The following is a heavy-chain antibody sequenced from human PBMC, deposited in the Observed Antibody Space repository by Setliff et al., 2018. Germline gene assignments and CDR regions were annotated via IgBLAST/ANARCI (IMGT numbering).Heavy chain of an antibody. CDR1: GYTFNTYE. J-gene: IGHJ4*02. CDR2: VTPNGGSA. D-gene: IGHD3-22*01. CDR3: ARARGYYYDSSGGLFDY. V-gene: IGHV1-8*01. Sequence: ASVKVSCKASGYTFNTYEVNWVRQAPGQGLEVMGWVTPNGGSAVYSQKFQGRVTMTASTPLSTAYMELTGLTSEDTAVYYCARARGYYYDSSGGLFDYWGQGTLVTVSS.